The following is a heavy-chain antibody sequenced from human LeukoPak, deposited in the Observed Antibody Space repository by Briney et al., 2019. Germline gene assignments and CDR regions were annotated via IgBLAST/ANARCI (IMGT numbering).Heavy chain of an antibody. Sequence: ASVKVSCKASGYTFTGYYMHWVRQAPGQGREWMGWINPNSGGTNYAQKFQGRVTMTRDTSISTAYVELSRLRSDDTAVYYCARDWGSADYYYYMDVWGKGTTVTVSS. CDR3: ARDWGSADYYYYMDV. CDR1: GYTFTGYY. J-gene: IGHJ6*03. V-gene: IGHV1-2*02. CDR2: INPNSGGT. D-gene: IGHD3-16*01.